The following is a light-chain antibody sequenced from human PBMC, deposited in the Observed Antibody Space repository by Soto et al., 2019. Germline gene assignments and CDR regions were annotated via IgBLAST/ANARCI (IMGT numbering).Light chain of an antibody. CDR3: SSYTSTNTVI. J-gene: IGLJ2*01. CDR2: DAS. V-gene: IGLV2-14*03. Sequence: QSALTQPASVSGSPGQSITISCTGTSSDVGGYNYVSWYQHHPGKAPKLMIYDASNRPSGVSNRFSGSKSGNTASLTISGLQAEDEADYYCSSYTSTNTVIFGGGTKLTVL. CDR1: SSDVGGYNY.